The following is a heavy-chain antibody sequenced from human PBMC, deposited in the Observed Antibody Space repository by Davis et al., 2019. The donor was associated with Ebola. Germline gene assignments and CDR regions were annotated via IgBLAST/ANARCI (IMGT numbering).Heavy chain of an antibody. Sequence: GSLRLSCTVSGGSISSGGYYWSWIRQPPGKGLEWIGYIYYSGSTNYNPSLKSRVTISVDTSKNQFSLKLSSVTAADTAVYYCAKSIAARYYYYGMDVWGQGTTVTVSS. CDR2: IYYSGST. D-gene: IGHD6-6*01. J-gene: IGHJ6*02. V-gene: IGHV4-61*08. CDR3: AKSIAARYYYYGMDV. CDR1: GGSISSGGYY.